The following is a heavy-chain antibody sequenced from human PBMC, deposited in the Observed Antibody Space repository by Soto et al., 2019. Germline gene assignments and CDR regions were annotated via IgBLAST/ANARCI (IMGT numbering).Heavy chain of an antibody. CDR1: EFTFSNYG. CDR3: AKDTYNWFDS. J-gene: IGHJ5*01. CDR2: ISYDGSNK. Sequence: QVQLVESGGGVVQPGRSLRLSCAASEFTFSNYGMHWVRQAPGKGLEWVVVISYDGSNKYYADSVKGRFTISRDNSKNTLYLQMNSLRAEDTAVYYCAKDTYNWFDSWGQGTLVTVSS. V-gene: IGHV3-30*18.